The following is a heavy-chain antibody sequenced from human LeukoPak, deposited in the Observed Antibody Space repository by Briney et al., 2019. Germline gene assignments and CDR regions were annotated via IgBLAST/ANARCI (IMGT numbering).Heavy chain of an antibody. J-gene: IGHJ4*02. CDR2: INPNSGGT. D-gene: IGHD6-6*01. CDR3: ARGRPSAEPPDH. Sequence: ASVKVSCKASGYTFTGYYMHWVRQVPGQGLEWMGWINPNSGGTSYAQKFRVRVTMTRDTSSSTVYMQLSTLTSDDTAVYSCARGRPSAEPPDHWGQGTLVAVSS. V-gene: IGHV1-2*02. CDR1: GYTFTGYY.